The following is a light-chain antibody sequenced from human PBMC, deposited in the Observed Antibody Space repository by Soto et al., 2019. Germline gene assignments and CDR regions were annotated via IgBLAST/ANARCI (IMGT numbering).Light chain of an antibody. V-gene: IGKV4-1*01. CDR1: QSVLYSSNNKNY. CDR3: QQYYTTPQT. CDR2: WAS. Sequence: DIVMTQSPDSLAVSLGERATINCKSSQSVLYSSNNKNYLAWYQQKPGQPPKLLIYWASTRESGVPDRLSGSGSGTDFTLTISSLQAEDVAVYYCQQYYTTPQTFGQGTKVEI. J-gene: IGKJ1*01.